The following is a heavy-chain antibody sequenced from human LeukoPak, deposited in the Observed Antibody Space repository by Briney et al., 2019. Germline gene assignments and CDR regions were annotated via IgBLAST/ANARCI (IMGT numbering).Heavy chain of an antibody. Sequence: PSETLSLTCAVYGGSFSGYYWSWIRQPPGKGLEWIGEINHSGSTNYNPSLKSRVTISVDTPKNQFSLKLSSVTAADTAVYYCARIFCSSTSCYTDFDYWGQGTLVTVSS. D-gene: IGHD2-2*02. J-gene: IGHJ4*02. CDR3: ARIFCSSTSCYTDFDY. CDR1: GGSFSGYY. CDR2: INHSGST. V-gene: IGHV4-34*01.